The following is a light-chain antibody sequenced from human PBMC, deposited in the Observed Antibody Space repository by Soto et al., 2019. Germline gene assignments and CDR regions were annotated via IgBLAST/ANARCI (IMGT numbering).Light chain of an antibody. Sequence: QSVLTQPPSVSAAPGQKVTISCSGSSSNIGNHFVSWYRQLPGTAPKLLIYDNNERPSGIPDRFSGSKSGTSATLGITGLQTGDEADYYCGTWDGSLSARVFGGRTKLTVL. CDR2: DNN. CDR3: GTWDGSLSARV. CDR1: SSNIGNHF. V-gene: IGLV1-51*01. J-gene: IGLJ3*02.